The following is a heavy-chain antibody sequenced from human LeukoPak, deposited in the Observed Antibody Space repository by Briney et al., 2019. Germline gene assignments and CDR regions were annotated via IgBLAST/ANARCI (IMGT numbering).Heavy chain of an antibody. J-gene: IGHJ6*03. CDR2: ISGSGGNT. V-gene: IGHV3-23*01. Sequence: GGSLRLSCAASGFTFSSYAMSWVRQAPGKGLEWVSAISGSGGNTYYADSVKGRFTISRDNSKNTLYLQMNSLRAEDTAVYYCAKGGPYSSGWHGNYYYYMDVWGKGTTVTVSS. CDR1: GFTFSSYA. D-gene: IGHD6-19*01. CDR3: AKGGPYSSGWHGNYYYYMDV.